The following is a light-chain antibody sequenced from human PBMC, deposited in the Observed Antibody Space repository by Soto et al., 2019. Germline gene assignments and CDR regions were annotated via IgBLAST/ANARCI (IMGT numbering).Light chain of an antibody. CDR2: SNN. CDR1: SSNIGSNT. CDR3: AAWDDSLNGWV. Sequence: QSVLTQTPSASGTPGQRVTISCSGSSSNIGSNTVNWFQQVPGTAPKVLIYSNNQRPSGVPDRFSGSKSGTSASLAISGLQSEDETEYFCAAWDDSLNGWVFGGGTKVTVL. V-gene: IGLV1-44*01. J-gene: IGLJ3*02.